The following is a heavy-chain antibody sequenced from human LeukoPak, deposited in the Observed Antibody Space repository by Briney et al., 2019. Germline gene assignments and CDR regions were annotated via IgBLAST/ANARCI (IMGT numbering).Heavy chain of an antibody. CDR2: ISHSGST. D-gene: IGHD2-2*01. Sequence: SETLSLTCTVSGGSISSGGYYWSWIRQPPGKGLEWIGEISHSGSTKYNPSLMSRVTISADTSKNQFSLKLTSVTAADTAVYYCAREDIVVVPAAIRGNWFDPWGQGTLVTVSS. CDR1: GGSISSGGYY. V-gene: IGHV4-39*07. CDR3: AREDIVVVPAAIRGNWFDP. J-gene: IGHJ5*02.